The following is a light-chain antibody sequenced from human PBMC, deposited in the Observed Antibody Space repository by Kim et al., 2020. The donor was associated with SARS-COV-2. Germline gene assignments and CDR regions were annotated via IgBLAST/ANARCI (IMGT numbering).Light chain of an antibody. Sequence: DIQMTQSPSSLSASVGDRVTITCRASQSISSYLNWYQQKPGKAPKLLIYAASSLQSGVPSRFSGSGSGTDFTLTISSLQPEDIANHYCQQRYSTPLTFGGGNTVDSK. CDR1: QSISSY. V-gene: IGKV1-39*01. J-gene: IGKJ4*01. CDR2: AAS. CDR3: QQRYSTPLT.